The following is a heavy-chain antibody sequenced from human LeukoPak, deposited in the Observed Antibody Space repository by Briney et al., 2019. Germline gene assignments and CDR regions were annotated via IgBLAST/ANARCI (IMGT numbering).Heavy chain of an antibody. V-gene: IGHV3-48*01. Sequence: PGGSLRLSCAASGFTFSSYSMNWVRQAPGKGLEWVSYISSSSSTIYYADSVKGRFTISRDNAKNSLYLQMNSLRAEDTAVYYCASFTIFAYDPDWFDPWGQGTLVTVSS. J-gene: IGHJ5*02. CDR3: ASFTIFAYDPDWFDP. CDR2: ISSSSSTI. D-gene: IGHD3-3*01. CDR1: GFTFSSYS.